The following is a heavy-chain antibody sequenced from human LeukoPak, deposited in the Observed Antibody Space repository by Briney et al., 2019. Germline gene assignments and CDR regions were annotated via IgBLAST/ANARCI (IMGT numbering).Heavy chain of an antibody. J-gene: IGHJ3*01. V-gene: IGHV3-49*03. CDR3: AAPSNWGRFGTFDV. CDR1: GFNFGDNS. CDR2: IRSKANGATT. D-gene: IGHD7-27*01. Sequence: GGSLRLSCTGSGFNFGDNSVGWFRQAPGKGLEWVGFIRSKANGATTEYAASVKGGITISRDDSKSIAYLHMNSLKTEDTAVYYCAAPSNWGRFGTFDVWGQGAMVTVSS.